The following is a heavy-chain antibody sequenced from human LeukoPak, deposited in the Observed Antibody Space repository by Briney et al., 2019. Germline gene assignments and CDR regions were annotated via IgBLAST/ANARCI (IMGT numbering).Heavy chain of an antibody. CDR2: ISGTGGST. V-gene: IGHV3-23*01. Sequence: GGTLRLSCVASGFSFNNFGMSWVRQAPGKGLEWVSSISGTGGSTHYADSVKGRFTISRDNSKNTLYLQMNSLRAGDTAVYYCAKDPSGGYYDSSGYYPKWYFDYWGQGTLVTVSS. D-gene: IGHD3-22*01. CDR3: AKDPSGGYYDSSGYYPKWYFDY. J-gene: IGHJ4*02. CDR1: GFSFNNFG.